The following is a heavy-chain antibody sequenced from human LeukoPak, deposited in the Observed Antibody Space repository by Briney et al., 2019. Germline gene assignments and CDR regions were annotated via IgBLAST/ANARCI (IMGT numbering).Heavy chain of an antibody. D-gene: IGHD6-19*01. J-gene: IGHJ6*02. CDR1: GFTFSSYA. V-gene: IGHV3-30-3*01. CDR3: ARGIRHSPLEQWLVYYHYYGMDV. Sequence: GGSLRLSCAASGFTFSSYAMHWVRQAPGKGLEWVAVISYDGSNKYYADSVKGRFTISRDNSKNTLYLQMNNLRAEDTAVYYCARGIRHSPLEQWLVYYHYYGMDVWGQGTTVTVSS. CDR2: ISYDGSNK.